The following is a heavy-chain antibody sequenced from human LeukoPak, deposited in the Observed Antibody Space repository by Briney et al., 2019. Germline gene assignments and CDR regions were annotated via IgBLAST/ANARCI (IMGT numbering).Heavy chain of an antibody. CDR1: GFTFSSYS. CDR3: ARSVGYYDSSGYYYFDY. Sequence: GGSLRLSCAASGFTFSSYSMNWVRQAPGKGLEWVSSISSSSSYIYYADSVKGRFTISRDNAKNSLYLQMNSLRAEDTALYYCARSVGYYDSSGYYYFDYWGQGTLVTVSS. CDR2: ISSSSSYI. J-gene: IGHJ4*02. V-gene: IGHV3-21*04. D-gene: IGHD3-22*01.